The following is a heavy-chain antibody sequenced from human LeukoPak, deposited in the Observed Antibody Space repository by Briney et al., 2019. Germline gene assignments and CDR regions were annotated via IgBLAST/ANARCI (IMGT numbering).Heavy chain of an antibody. V-gene: IGHV6-1*01. Sequence: SQTLSLTCAISGDSVSSNSAAWNWIRQFPSRGLEWLGRTYYRSKWYNDYAVSVKSRITINPDTSKNQFSLQLNSVTPEDTAVYYCASLGYWGDWGFVDVWGQGTTVTVSS. J-gene: IGHJ6*02. CDR2: TYYRSKWYN. D-gene: IGHD2-15*01. CDR3: ASLGYWGDWGFVDV. CDR1: GDSVSSNSAA.